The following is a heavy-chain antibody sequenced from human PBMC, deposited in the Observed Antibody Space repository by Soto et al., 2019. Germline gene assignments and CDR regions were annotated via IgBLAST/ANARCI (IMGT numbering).Heavy chain of an antibody. D-gene: IGHD4-17*01. Sequence: PXXTLSLPCAVSGGSISSRSYNWGFIRQPPGKGLEWIGSMYYSGSTYYNPSLKSRVTISVDTSKNQFSLKLSSVTAADTAVYYCAADTVTLYYYYYGMDVWGQGTTVTVSS. CDR2: MYYSGST. CDR3: AADTVTLYYYYYGMDV. V-gene: IGHV4-39*01. J-gene: IGHJ6*02. CDR1: GGSISSRSYN.